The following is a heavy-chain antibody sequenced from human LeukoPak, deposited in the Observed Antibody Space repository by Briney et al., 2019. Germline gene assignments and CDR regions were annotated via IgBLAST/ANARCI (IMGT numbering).Heavy chain of an antibody. CDR2: ISAYNGNT. Sequence: ASVKVSCKASGYTFTSYVTSWLRQAPGQGLEWMGWISAYNGNTNYAQKLQGRVTMTTDTSTSTAYMELRSLRSDDTAVYYCARVNGLLWFGELLNYGMDVWGKGTTVTVSS. J-gene: IGHJ6*04. CDR1: GYTFTSYV. D-gene: IGHD3-10*01. CDR3: ARVNGLLWFGELLNYGMDV. V-gene: IGHV1-18*04.